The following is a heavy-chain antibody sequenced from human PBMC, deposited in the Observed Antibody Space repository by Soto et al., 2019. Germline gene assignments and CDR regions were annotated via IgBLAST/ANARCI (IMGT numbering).Heavy chain of an antibody. D-gene: IGHD2-8*02. J-gene: IGHJ5*02. V-gene: IGHV3-74*01. CDR1: GFMFGAHW. CDR2: INLDGTET. Sequence: EVQLVEAGGGLVRPGGSLKLSCAASGFMFGAHWMHWVRQGPDKGLVFVARINLDGTETNYADFVEGRFTISRDNAKKTLYLEMNSLRGDDTAVYFCARELVHGYLDLWGQGDLVTVSS. CDR3: ARELVHGYLDL.